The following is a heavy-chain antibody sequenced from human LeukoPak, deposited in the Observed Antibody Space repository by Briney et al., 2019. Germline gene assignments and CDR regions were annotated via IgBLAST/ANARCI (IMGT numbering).Heavy chain of an antibody. CDR3: ARDRPPFDY. CDR1: GFTFSSYA. Sequence: GGSLRLSCAASGFTFSSYAMHWVRQAPGKGLEWVAVISYDGSNKYYADSVKGRFTISRDNSKNTLYLQVNSLRAEDTAVYYCARDRPPFDYWGQGTLVTVSS. V-gene: IGHV3-30-3*01. CDR2: ISYDGSNK. J-gene: IGHJ4*02.